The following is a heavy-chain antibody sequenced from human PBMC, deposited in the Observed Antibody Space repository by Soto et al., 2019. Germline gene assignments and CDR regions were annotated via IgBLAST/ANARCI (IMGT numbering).Heavy chain of an antibody. Sequence: EVQVLATGGGLIQPGGSLRLSCAASGFTVNSNYMSWVRQAPGEGLQWVSITNTGGTTYYADSVKGRFTVSRDNPKNTLYLPMNSLRAEDTAVYYCAKGDGFILAVWGQGTTVSVSS. CDR1: GFTVNSNY. J-gene: IGHJ6*02. CDR2: TNTGGTT. CDR3: AKGDGFILAV. V-gene: IGHV3-53*02. D-gene: IGHD1-26*01.